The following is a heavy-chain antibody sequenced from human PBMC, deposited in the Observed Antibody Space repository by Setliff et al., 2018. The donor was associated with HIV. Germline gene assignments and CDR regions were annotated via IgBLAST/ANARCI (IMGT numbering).Heavy chain of an antibody. D-gene: IGHD3-10*01. CDR1: GGSVSSSGYY. CDR3: ALGMVRGARYYYYYYMDV. V-gene: IGHV4-61*09. CDR2: IYTSGST. Sequence: SETLSLTCSVSGGSVSSSGYYWSWIRQSAEKGLEWIGHIYTSGSTNYNPSLKSRVTISADTSENQFSLKLRSVTAADTAVYYCALGMVRGARYYYYYYMDVWGKGTTVTVSS. J-gene: IGHJ6*03.